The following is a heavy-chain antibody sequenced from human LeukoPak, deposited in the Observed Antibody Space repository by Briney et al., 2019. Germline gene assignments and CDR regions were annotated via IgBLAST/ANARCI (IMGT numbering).Heavy chain of an antibody. CDR3: ARGVGLGGWFDP. CDR2: ISSSGRHI. J-gene: IGHJ5*02. V-gene: IGHV3-21*01. CDR1: GFTFSTYS. D-gene: IGHD3-16*01. Sequence: GGSLRLSCAASGFTFSTYSMNWVRQAPGKGLEWVSSISSSGRHIYYADSAKGRFTISRDNAKNSLYLQMNSLRVEDTAVYYCARGVGLGGWFDPWGQGTLVTVSS.